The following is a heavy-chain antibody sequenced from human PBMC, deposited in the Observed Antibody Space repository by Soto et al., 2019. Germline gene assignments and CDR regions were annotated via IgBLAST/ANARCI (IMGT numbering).Heavy chain of an antibody. D-gene: IGHD2-21*02. V-gene: IGHV3-23*01. CDR2: ISGSGGST. CDR1: GFTFSSYA. Sequence: PGGSLRLSCAASGFTFSSYAMSWVRQAPGKGLEWVSAISGSGGSTYYADSVKGRFTISRDNSKNTLYLQMNSLRAEDTAVYYCAKDILAYCGGDCFDFDYWGQGTLVTVSS. CDR3: AKDILAYCGGDCFDFDY. J-gene: IGHJ4*02.